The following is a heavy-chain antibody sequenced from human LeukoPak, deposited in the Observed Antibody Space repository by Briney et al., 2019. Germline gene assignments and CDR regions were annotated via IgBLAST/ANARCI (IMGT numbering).Heavy chain of an antibody. J-gene: IGHJ3*02. CDR1: GGSISSYY. D-gene: IGHD1-26*01. V-gene: IGHV4-59*08. CDR2: IYYSGST. CDR3: ASTIVGATVDAFDI. Sequence: SATLSLTCTVSGGSISSYYWSWIRQPPGKGLEWIGYIYYSGSTNYNPSLKSRVTISVDTSKNQFSLKLSSVTAADTAVYYCASTIVGATVDAFDIWGQGTMVTVSS.